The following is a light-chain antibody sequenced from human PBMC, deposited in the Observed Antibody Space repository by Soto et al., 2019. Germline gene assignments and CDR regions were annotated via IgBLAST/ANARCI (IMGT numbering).Light chain of an antibody. V-gene: IGKV1-9*01. J-gene: IGKJ4*01. CDR2: AAS. CDR3: QQFKSSPVT. CDR1: QDISSY. Sequence: DIQLTQSPSFLSASVGDRVTITCRASQDISSYLAWYQQKPGEAPKLLIYAASTLQSGVPSRFSGSRSGTEFTLTISSLQPEDFATYYCQQFKSSPVTFGGGTKVEIQ.